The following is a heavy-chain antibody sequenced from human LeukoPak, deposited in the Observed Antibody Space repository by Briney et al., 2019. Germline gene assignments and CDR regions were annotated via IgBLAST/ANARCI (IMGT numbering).Heavy chain of an antibody. CDR3: ARQGSGYINY. CDR1: GSRFTTSW. V-gene: IGHV5-51*01. J-gene: IGHJ4*02. D-gene: IGHD6-19*01. CDR2: IYPADSDT. Sequence: GAPLNISCKGSGSRFTTSWIGWVRPTPGKGLGWMGIIYPADSDTRYSPSFQGQVTISADKSITTAYLQWSSLKASGTALYYCARQGSGYINYWRQGTMVGVSS.